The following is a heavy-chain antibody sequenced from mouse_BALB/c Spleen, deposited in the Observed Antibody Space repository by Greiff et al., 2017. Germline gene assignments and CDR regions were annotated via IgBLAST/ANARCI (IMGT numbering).Heavy chain of an antibody. Sequence: VQLQQSGPGLVAPSQSLSITCTVSGFSLTSYGVHWVRQPPGKGLEWLGVIWAGGSTNYNSALMSRLSISKDNSKSQVFLKMNSLQTDDTAMYYCARDGGNTPFDYWGQGTTLTASS. V-gene: IGHV2-9*02. CDR2: IWAGGST. CDR3: ARDGGNTPFDY. CDR1: GFSLTSYG. J-gene: IGHJ2*01. D-gene: IGHD2-1*01.